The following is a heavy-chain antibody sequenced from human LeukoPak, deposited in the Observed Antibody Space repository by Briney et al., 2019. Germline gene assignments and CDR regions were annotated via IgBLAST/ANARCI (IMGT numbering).Heavy chain of an antibody. CDR2: ISTSGSTI. CDR1: GFTFSSYE. V-gene: IGHV3-48*03. Sequence: PGGSLRLSCAASGFTFSSYEMEWVRQAPGKGLEWVSYISTSGSTINYVDSVKGRFTISRDNAKNSLYLQMNSLRAEDTAVYYCARGYTSFDCWGQGTLVTVSS. CDR3: ARGYTSFDC. J-gene: IGHJ4*02. D-gene: IGHD5-12*01.